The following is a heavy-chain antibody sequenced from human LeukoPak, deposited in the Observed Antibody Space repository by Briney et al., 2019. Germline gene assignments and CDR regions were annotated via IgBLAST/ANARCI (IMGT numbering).Heavy chain of an antibody. CDR1: GGSISSSSYY. CDR3: ARAQQLPFDY. Sequence: SETLSLTCTVSGGSISSSSYYWGWIRQPPGKGLEWIGSIYYSGSTYYNPSLKSRVTISVDTSKNQFSLKLSSVTAADTAVYYCARAQQLPFDYWGQGTLVTVSS. J-gene: IGHJ4*02. D-gene: IGHD6-13*01. CDR2: IYYSGST. V-gene: IGHV4-39*07.